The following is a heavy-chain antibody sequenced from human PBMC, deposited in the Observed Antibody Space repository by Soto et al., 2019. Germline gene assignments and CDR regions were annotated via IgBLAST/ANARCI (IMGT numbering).Heavy chain of an antibody. CDR2: IYYSGST. Sequence: QVQLQESGPGLVKPSQTLSLTCTVSGGSISSGGYYWSWIRQHPGKGLEWIGYIYYSGSTYYNPSLKSRVTIAVDTSQNKFSLKLSSVTAADTAVYYCARDKRYPSRGMDVWGQGTTVTVSS. CDR1: GGSISSGGYY. CDR3: ARDKRYPSRGMDV. D-gene: IGHD2-2*02. V-gene: IGHV4-31*03. J-gene: IGHJ6*02.